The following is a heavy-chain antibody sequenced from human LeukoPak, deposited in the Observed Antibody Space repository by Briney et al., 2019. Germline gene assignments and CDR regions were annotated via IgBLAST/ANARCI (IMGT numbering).Heavy chain of an antibody. V-gene: IGHV4-59*01. D-gene: IGHD6-13*01. Sequence: SETLSLTCTVSGGSISSYYWSWIRQPPGKGLEWIGYIYYSGSTNYNPSLKSRVTISVDTSKNQLSLKLSSVTAADTAVYYCARLSAAGRGASFDYWGQGTLVTVSS. J-gene: IGHJ4*02. CDR1: GGSISSYY. CDR3: ARLSAAGRGASFDY. CDR2: IYYSGST.